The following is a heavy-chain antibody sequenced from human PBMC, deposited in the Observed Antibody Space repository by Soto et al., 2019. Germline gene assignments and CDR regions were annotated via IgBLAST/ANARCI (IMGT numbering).Heavy chain of an antibody. CDR3: AKDRVSSWFSLGSPFDY. Sequence: PGGSLRLSCAASGFTFSSYAMSWVRQAPGKGLEWVSAISGSGGSTYYADSVKGRFTISRDNSKNTLYLQMNSLRAEDTAVYYCAKDRVSSWFSLGSPFDYWGQGTLVTVSS. CDR2: ISGSGGST. D-gene: IGHD6-13*01. CDR1: GFTFSSYA. J-gene: IGHJ4*02. V-gene: IGHV3-23*01.